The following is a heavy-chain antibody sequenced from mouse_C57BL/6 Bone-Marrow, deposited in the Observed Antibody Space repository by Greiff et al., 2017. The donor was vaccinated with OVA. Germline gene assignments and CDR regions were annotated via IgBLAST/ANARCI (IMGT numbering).Heavy chain of an antibody. CDR1: GYTFTSYW. Sequence: QVQLQQPGAELVMPGASVKLSCKASGYTFTSYWMHWVKQRPGQGLEWIGEIDPSDSYTNYNQKFKGKSTLTVDKSSSTAYMQLSSLTSEDSAVYYCARESDNSCDYWGQGTTLTVSS. J-gene: IGHJ2*01. CDR2: IDPSDSYT. CDR3: ARESDNSCDY. V-gene: IGHV1-69*01.